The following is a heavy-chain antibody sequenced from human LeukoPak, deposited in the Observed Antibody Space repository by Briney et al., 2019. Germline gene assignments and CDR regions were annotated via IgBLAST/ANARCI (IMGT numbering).Heavy chain of an antibody. CDR1: GASVSSSH. CDR3: SKGYFEPFDH. D-gene: IGHD2/OR15-2a*01. J-gene: IGHJ4*02. V-gene: IGHV4-59*02. CDR2: LSYTGKT. Sequence: SETLSLTCVVSGASVSSSHWNWIRQLPGKGLEWIGCLSYTGKTDYNPSLTSRVTISLDASKNQVSLKLRSLTAADTAVYYCSKGYFEPFDHWGQGTLVTVSS.